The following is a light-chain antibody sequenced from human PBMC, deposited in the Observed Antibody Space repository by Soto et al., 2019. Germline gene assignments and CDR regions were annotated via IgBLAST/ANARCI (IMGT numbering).Light chain of an antibody. Sequence: QSALTKPASLSGSPGQSITISCPGTSSDVGGYNYVSWYQQHPGKAPKLMIYEVSNRPSWVSNRFSCPTSRNTASLTISGLQAEDEADYYCSSYTSSSTLKVFGTGTKVTVL. CDR2: EVS. V-gene: IGLV2-14*01. CDR1: SSDVGGYNY. J-gene: IGLJ1*01. CDR3: SSYTSSSTLKV.